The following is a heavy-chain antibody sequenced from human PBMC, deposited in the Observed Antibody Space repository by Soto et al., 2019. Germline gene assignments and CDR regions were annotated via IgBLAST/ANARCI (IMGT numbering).Heavy chain of an antibody. J-gene: IGHJ6*02. CDR2: ISSSSSYI. CDR1: GFTFSTYS. Sequence: EVQLVESGGGLVKPGGSLRLSCAASGFTFSTYSMNWVRQAPGKGLEWVSSISSSSSYIYYADSVKGRFTISRDNAKNSLYLQMNRLRAEDTAVYYCARYDSSGYYWPYYYYGIDVWGQGTTVTVSS. CDR3: ARYDSSGYYWPYYYYGIDV. D-gene: IGHD3-22*01. V-gene: IGHV3-21*01.